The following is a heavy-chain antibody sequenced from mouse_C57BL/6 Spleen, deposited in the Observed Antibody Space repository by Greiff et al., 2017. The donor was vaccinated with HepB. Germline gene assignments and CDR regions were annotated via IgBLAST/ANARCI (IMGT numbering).Heavy chain of an antibody. V-gene: IGHV6-3*01. CDR1: GFTFSNYW. CDR3: TGEDFAY. CDR2: IRLKSDNYAT. Sequence: EVKVEESGGGLVQPGGSMKLSCVASGFTFSNYWMNWVRQSPEKGLEWVAQIRLKSDNYATHYAESVKGRFTISRDDSKSSVYLQMNNLRAEDTGIYYCTGEDFAYWGQGTLVTVSA. J-gene: IGHJ3*01.